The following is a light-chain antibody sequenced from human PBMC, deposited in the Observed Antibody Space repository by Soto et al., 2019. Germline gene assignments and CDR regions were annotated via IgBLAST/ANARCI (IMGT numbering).Light chain of an antibody. CDR3: QQSYSTPPK. CDR2: AAS. V-gene: IGKV1-39*01. J-gene: IGKJ5*01. CDR1: QSISSY. Sequence: DIQMTQSPSSLSASVGDRVTITCRASQSISSYLNWYQQKPGKAPKLLIYAASSLQSGVPSRFSGSGSGTDFTLTISSLQPEDFATYYCQQSYSTPPKFGQGTRLEMK.